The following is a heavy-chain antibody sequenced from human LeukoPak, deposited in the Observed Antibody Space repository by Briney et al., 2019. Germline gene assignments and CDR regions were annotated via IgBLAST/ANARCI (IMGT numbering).Heavy chain of an antibody. CDR2: INPNSGGT. Sequence: GASVKVSCKASGYTFTGYYMHWVRQAPGQGLEWMGWINPNSGGTNYAQKFQGRVTMTRDTSISTAYMELSRLRSDDTAVYYCARSSLVGATRTGHAFDIWGQGTMVTVSS. V-gene: IGHV1-2*02. D-gene: IGHD1-26*01. CDR1: GYTFTGYY. J-gene: IGHJ3*02. CDR3: ARSSLVGATRTGHAFDI.